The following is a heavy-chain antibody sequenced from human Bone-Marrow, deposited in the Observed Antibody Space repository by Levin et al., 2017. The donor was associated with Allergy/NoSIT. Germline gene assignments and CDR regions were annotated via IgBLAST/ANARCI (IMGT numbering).Heavy chain of an antibody. J-gene: IGHJ4*02. D-gene: IGHD6-19*01. V-gene: IGHV3-23*01. Sequence: GGSLRLSCEASGFTFSNYGMNWVRQAPGKGLEWVSGISGNGESTQYADSGKGRFAISRDNPRNTLNLQMNSLRVEDTAVYFCVRGHSGWFQEEDYWGQGILVTVSS. CDR3: VRGHSGWFQEEDY. CDR1: GFTFSNYG. CDR2: ISGNGEST.